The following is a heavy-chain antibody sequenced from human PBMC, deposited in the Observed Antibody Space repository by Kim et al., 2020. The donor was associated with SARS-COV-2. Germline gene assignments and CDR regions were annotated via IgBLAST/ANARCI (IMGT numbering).Heavy chain of an antibody. CDR3: ARGLNTAQGGEFYYDSLIDY. J-gene: IGHJ4*02. D-gene: IGHD3-22*01. Sequence: RVTISRENSKNTLYLQMNSLRAEDTAVYYCARGLNTAQGGEFYYDSLIDYWGQGTLVTVSA. V-gene: IGHV3-30*01.